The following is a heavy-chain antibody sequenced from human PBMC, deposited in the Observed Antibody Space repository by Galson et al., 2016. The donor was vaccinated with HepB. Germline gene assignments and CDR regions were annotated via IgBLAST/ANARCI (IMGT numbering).Heavy chain of an antibody. CDR1: GGSFSDYT. CDR3: ATYSSLRLGHYYGFDH. Sequence: SVKVSCKASGGSFSDYTVTWVRQAPGQRLEWMGGIIPILGTTNYAQKFQGRLRVTITSDKSTSTAYMELSSRTSEDTDGSFCATYSSLRLGHYYGFDHWGQGTLVTVSS. CDR2: IIPILGTT. J-gene: IGHJ4*02. D-gene: IGHD3-10*01. V-gene: IGHV1-69*08.